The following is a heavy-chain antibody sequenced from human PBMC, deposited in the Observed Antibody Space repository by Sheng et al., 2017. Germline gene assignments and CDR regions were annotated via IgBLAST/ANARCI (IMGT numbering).Heavy chain of an antibody. CDR3: TRGSAFDI. V-gene: IGHV3-53*01. Sequence: EMQLVESGGALIQPGGSLRLSCAASGFSVSSNYMSWVRQAPGKGLEWVSVIYSGGSIHYADSVKGRFTISRDDPKNTLYLQMNSLTAGDTAIYYCTRGSAFDIWGRGTMVSRLF. J-gene: IGHJ3*02. CDR1: GFSVSSNY. CDR2: IYSGGSI.